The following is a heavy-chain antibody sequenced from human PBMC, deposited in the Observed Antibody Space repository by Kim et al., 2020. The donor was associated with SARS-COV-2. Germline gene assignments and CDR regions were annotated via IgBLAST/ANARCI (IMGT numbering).Heavy chain of an antibody. CDR2: ISGSGGST. CDR3: AKRPMYSSSWQYYFDY. V-gene: IGHV3-23*01. Sequence: GGSLRLSCAASGFTFSSYAMSWVRQAPGKGLEWVSAISGSGGSTYYADSVKGRFTISRDNSKNTLYLQMNSLRAEDTAVYYCAKRPMYSSSWQYYFDYWGQGTLVTVSS. J-gene: IGHJ4*02. D-gene: IGHD6-13*01. CDR1: GFTFSSYA.